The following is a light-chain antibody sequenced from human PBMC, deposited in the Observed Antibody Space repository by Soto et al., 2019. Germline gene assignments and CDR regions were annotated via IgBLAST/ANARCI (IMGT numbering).Light chain of an antibody. CDR1: QTISSW. Sequence: DIQMTQSPRTLSGSVVDIVTITCRASQTISSWLAWYQQKPGKAPKLLIYKASTLKSGVPSRFSGSGSGTEFTLTISSLQSDDFATYYCQQYNTYSGTFGQGTKVDI. J-gene: IGKJ1*01. V-gene: IGKV1-5*03. CDR3: QQYNTYSGT. CDR2: KAS.